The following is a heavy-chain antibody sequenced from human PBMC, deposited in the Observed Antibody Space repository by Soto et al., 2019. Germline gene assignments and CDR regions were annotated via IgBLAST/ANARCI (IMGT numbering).Heavy chain of an antibody. Sequence: EVQLVESGGGLVQPGGSLRLSCAASGFTFSSYSMNWVRQAPGKGLEWVSYISSNSGTIYYADSVKGRFTISRDNAKNSLYLQMNSLRDEDTAVYYCARASLAAGPALPYWGQGTLVTVSS. CDR1: GFTFSSYS. CDR2: ISSNSGTI. CDR3: ARASLAAGPALPY. V-gene: IGHV3-48*02. D-gene: IGHD6-6*01. J-gene: IGHJ4*02.